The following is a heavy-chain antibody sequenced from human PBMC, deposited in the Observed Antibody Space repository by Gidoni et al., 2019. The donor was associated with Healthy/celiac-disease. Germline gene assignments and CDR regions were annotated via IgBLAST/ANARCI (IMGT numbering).Heavy chain of an antibody. CDR2: ISGSGGST. CDR1: GFTFSSYA. J-gene: IGHJ4*02. D-gene: IGHD5-18*01. CDR3: AKDAKAGYSYGDY. Sequence: EVQLLESGGGLVQPGGSLRLSCAAAGFTFSSYAMSWVRQAPGKGLGWVSAISGSGGSTYYADSVKGRFTISRDNSKNTLYLQMNSLRAEDTAVYYCAKDAKAGYSYGDYWGQGTLVTVSS. V-gene: IGHV3-23*01.